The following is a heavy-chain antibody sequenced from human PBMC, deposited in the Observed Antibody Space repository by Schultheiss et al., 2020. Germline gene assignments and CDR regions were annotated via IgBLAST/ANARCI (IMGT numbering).Heavy chain of an antibody. CDR2: IYYSGST. D-gene: IGHD2-2*01. V-gene: IGHV4-39*01. Sequence: SETLSLTCTVSGGSISSSSYYWGWIRQPPGKGLEWIGSIYYSGSTYYNPSLKSRVTISVDTSKNQFSLKLSSVTAADTAVYYCARGQQNSIVVVPASKLDYWGQGTLVTVSS. J-gene: IGHJ4*02. CDR3: ARGQQNSIVVVPASKLDY. CDR1: GGSISSSSYY.